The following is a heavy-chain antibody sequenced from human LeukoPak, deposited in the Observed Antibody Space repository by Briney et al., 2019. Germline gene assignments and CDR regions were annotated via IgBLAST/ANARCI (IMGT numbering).Heavy chain of an antibody. J-gene: IGHJ4*02. CDR3: ARRGSFPDY. D-gene: IGHD1-26*01. CDR2: ISTSGSTT. V-gene: IGHV3-48*03. Sequence: GGSLRLSCAASGFTFSSYEMNWVRQAPGKGLEWVSYISTSGSTTYYADSVKGRFTISRDNAKNSLYLQMNSLRAEDTAVYYCARRGSFPDYWGQGTLVTVSS. CDR1: GFTFSSYE.